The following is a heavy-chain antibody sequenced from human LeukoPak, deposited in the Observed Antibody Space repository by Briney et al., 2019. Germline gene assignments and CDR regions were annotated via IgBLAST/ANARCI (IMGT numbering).Heavy chain of an antibody. D-gene: IGHD6-19*01. CDR3: ARGGAVAAPYYYYYMDV. Sequence: GGSLRLSCAASGFTFSSYWMSWVRQAPGKGLEWVANIKQDGSEKYYVDSVKGRFTISRDNAKNSLYLQMNSLRAEDTAVYYCARGGAVAAPYYYYYMDVWGKGTTVTVSS. CDR2: IKQDGSEK. V-gene: IGHV3-7*01. CDR1: GFTFSSYW. J-gene: IGHJ6*03.